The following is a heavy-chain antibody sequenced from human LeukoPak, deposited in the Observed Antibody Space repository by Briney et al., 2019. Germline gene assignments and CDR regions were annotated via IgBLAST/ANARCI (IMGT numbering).Heavy chain of an antibody. Sequence: PGGSLRLSCAASGFTFDDYAMHWVRQAPGKGLEWVSGISWSSGNIGYADSVKGRFTISRDNAKNSLYLQMNSLRAEDMALYYCAKDRGYSSSGGFDYWGQGTLVIVSS. V-gene: IGHV3-9*03. D-gene: IGHD6-6*01. CDR1: GFTFDDYA. CDR2: ISWSSGNI. CDR3: AKDRGYSSSGGFDY. J-gene: IGHJ4*02.